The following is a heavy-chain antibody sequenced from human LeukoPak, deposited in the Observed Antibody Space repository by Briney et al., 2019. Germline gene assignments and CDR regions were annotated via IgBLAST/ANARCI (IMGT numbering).Heavy chain of an antibody. J-gene: IGHJ2*01. CDR3: ARGGKAAVRLDL. CDR1: GGSISSGDYY. D-gene: IGHD2-15*01. CDR2: IYYSGST. Sequence: SQTLSLTCTVSGGSISSGDYYWSWIRQPPGKGLEWIGYIYYSGSTYYNPSLKSRVTISVDTSKNQFSLKLSSVTAADTAVYYSARGGKAAVRLDLWGRGTLVTVSS. V-gene: IGHV4-30-4*01.